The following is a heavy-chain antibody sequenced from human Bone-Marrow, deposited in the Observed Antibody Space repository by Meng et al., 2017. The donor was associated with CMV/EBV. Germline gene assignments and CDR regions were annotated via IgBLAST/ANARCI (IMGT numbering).Heavy chain of an antibody. CDR1: GFTFSSYS. Sequence: GESLKISCAASGFTFSSYSMNWVRQAPGKGLEWVSSISSSSSYIYYADSVKGRFTISRDNAKNSLYLQMNSLRAEDTAVYYCARDLYDSSSSYYYYYYYGMDVWGQGTTVTVSS. V-gene: IGHV3-21*01. CDR2: ISSSSSYI. J-gene: IGHJ6*02. CDR3: ARDLYDSSSSYYYYYYYGMDV. D-gene: IGHD6-13*01.